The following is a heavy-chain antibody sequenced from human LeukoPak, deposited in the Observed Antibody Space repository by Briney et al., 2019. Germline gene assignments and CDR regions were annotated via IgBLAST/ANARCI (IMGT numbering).Heavy chain of an antibody. CDR3: ARAVRGVWFDP. CDR2: INHSGST. CDR1: GGSFSGYY. J-gene: IGHJ5*02. V-gene: IGHV4-34*01. D-gene: IGHD3-10*01. Sequence: PSETLSLTCAVYGGSFSGYYWSWIRQPPGKGLEWIGEINHSGSTNYNPSLKSRVTISVDTSKNQFSLKLSSVTAADTAVYYCARAVRGVWFDPWGQGTLVTVSS.